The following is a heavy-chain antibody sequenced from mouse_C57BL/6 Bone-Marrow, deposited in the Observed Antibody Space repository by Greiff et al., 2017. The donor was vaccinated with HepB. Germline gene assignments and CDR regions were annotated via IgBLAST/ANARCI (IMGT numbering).Heavy chain of an antibody. CDR2: ISSGGDYI. J-gene: IGHJ4*01. Sequence: DVQLVESGEGLVKPGGSLKLSCAASGFTFSSYAMSWVRQTPEKRLEWVAYISSGGDYIYYADTVKGRFTISRDNARNTLYLQMSSLKSEDTAMYYWTRDDYGSSRAMDYWGQGTSVTVSS. CDR3: TRDDYGSSRAMDY. D-gene: IGHD1-1*01. CDR1: GFTFSSYA. V-gene: IGHV5-9-1*02.